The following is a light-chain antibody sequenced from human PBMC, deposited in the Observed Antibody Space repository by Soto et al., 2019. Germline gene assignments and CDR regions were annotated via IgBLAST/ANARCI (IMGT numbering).Light chain of an antibody. CDR3: QQYGSTIT. J-gene: IGKJ5*01. CDR1: QSVSRSY. Sequence: EIVLTQSPGTLSFSPGESATLSCRASQSVSRSYLAWYQQRPGQAPGLLIYGTSSRATGIPDRFIGSGSGTDFTLTIRRMEPEDFAVYYCQQYGSTITFCQGTRLEIK. V-gene: IGKV3-20*01. CDR2: GTS.